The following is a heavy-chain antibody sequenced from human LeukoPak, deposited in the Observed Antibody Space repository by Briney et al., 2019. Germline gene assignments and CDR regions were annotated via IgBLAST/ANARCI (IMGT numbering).Heavy chain of an antibody. D-gene: IGHD4-17*01. CDR3: ARDRFGDYPSYYYGMDV. V-gene: IGHV3-48*04. Sequence: PGGSLRLSCAASGFTFNGYGMNWVRQAPEKGLEWVSYISSISSTIHYSDSVKGRFTISRDNAKNSLYLQMNSLRAEDTAVYYCARDRFGDYPSYYYGMDVWGQGTTVTVSS. J-gene: IGHJ6*02. CDR2: ISSISSTI. CDR1: GFTFNGYG.